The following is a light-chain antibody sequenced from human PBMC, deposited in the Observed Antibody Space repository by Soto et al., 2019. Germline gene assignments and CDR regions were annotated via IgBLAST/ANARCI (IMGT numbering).Light chain of an antibody. Sequence: DIQMTQSASTLSASIGDRVTITCRASESVKSWLAWYQQKAGKAPKFLIYKASTLESGVPSRFSGSGSGTEFTLTISSLQPDDFATYYCQHYNSYETFGQGTKVDIK. CDR2: KAS. J-gene: IGKJ1*01. CDR1: ESVKSW. V-gene: IGKV1-5*03. CDR3: QHYNSYET.